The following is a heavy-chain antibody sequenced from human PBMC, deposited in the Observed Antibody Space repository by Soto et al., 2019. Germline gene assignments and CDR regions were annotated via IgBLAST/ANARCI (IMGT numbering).Heavy chain of an antibody. J-gene: IGHJ4*02. D-gene: IGHD2-21*02. V-gene: IGHV3-23*01. CDR1: GFTFSSYA. Sequence: GGSLRLSCAASGFTFSSYAMSWVRQAPGKGLEWVSAISGSGGSTYYADSVKGRFTISRDNSKNTLYLQMNSLRAEDTAVYYCAKDQKTKPPCGGDCYSRGDYWGQGTLVTVSS. CDR2: ISGSGGST. CDR3: AKDQKTKPPCGGDCYSRGDY.